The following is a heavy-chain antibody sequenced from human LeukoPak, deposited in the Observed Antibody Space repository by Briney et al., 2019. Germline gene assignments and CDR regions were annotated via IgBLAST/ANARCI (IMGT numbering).Heavy chain of an antibody. V-gene: IGHV5-51*01. D-gene: IGHD4-17*01. CDR2: IYPNDSDT. J-gene: IGHJ4*02. CDR1: GYSFTSYW. Sequence: GESLKISCKGSGYSFTSYWIGWVRQMPGKGLEWVGIIYPNDSDTRYSPSFQEQVTISAHKSISTAYLQWSSLKASDTAMYYCARHYPGGDYFIDYWGQGTLVTVSS. CDR3: ARHYPGGDYFIDY.